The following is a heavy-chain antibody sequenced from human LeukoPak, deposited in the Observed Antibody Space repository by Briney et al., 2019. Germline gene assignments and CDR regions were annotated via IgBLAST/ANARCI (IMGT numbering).Heavy chain of an antibody. Sequence: ASVKGSCKASGGTFSSYAISWVRQAPGQGLEWMGRIIPILGIANYAQKFQGRVTITADKSTSTAYMELSSLRSEDTAVYYCAREQQLVLDYYYGMDVWGQGTTVTVSS. J-gene: IGHJ6*02. CDR3: AREQQLVLDYYYGMDV. V-gene: IGHV1-69*04. D-gene: IGHD6-13*01. CDR2: IIPILGIA. CDR1: GGTFSSYA.